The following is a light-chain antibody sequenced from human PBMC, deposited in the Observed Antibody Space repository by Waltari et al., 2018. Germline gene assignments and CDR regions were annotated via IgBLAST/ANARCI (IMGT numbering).Light chain of an antibody. CDR2: RDN. CDR3: AAWDNSLSGVL. J-gene: IGLJ2*01. V-gene: IGLV1-47*01. CDR1: SSNIESNH. Sequence: QSVLTQSPSASGTPWQRVTISCSGSSSNIESNHVFWYQQIPGTAPKLLIFRDNMRPSGVPCRFSASKSGTSASLAISGLRSEDEADYYWAAWDNSLSGVLFGGGTKLTVL.